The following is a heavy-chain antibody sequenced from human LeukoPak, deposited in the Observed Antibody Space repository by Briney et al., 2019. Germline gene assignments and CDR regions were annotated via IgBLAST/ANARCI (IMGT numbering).Heavy chain of an antibody. CDR3: AAYGSGSSLNY. CDR2: IKRETDGGTT. CDR1: GFTFSDAW. Sequence: GGSLRLSCEASGFTFSDAWMSWVRQAPGKGLEWVGRIKRETDGGTTDYAAPVKDRFTISRDDSKNTLYLQMDSLKTEDTAVYYCAAYGSGSSLNYWGQGTLVTVSS. J-gene: IGHJ4*02. V-gene: IGHV3-15*01. D-gene: IGHD3-10*01.